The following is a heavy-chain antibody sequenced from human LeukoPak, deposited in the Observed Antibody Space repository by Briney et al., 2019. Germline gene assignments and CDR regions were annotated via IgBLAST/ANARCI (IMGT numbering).Heavy chain of an antibody. V-gene: IGHV1-2*02. Sequence: ASVKVSCKASGYSLTGYFMQWVRQAPGQGLEWMGWINPNSGDTNYAQKFQGRVTMTRDTSISTAYMELSRPRSDDAAVYYCARRLYYAMDVWGQGTTVTVSS. J-gene: IGHJ6*02. CDR2: INPNSGDT. CDR3: ARRLYYAMDV. CDR1: GYSLTGYF. D-gene: IGHD3-16*01.